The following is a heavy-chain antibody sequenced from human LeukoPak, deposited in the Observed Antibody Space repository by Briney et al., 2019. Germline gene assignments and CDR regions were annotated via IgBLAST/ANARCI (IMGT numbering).Heavy chain of an antibody. V-gene: IGHV4-31*03. CDR3: SRGLDSRKFGY. CDR1: GASFSSGDQY. Sequence: SETLSLTCTVSGASFSSGDQYWNWIRQSPGKGLEWIGSLHPSGNLYNNPSLESRVTMSVDTSKNQFSLNLNSVTAADTAVYFCSRGLDSRKFGYWGQGTLVTVSS. D-gene: IGHD3-22*01. J-gene: IGHJ4*02. CDR2: LHPSGNL.